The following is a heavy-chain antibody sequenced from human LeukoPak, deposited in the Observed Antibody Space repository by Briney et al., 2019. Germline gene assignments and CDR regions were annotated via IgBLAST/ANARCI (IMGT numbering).Heavy chain of an antibody. CDR1: GFTLSDHN. CDR3: TRGYCSGGSCYAAH. V-gene: IGHV3-72*01. D-gene: IGHD2-15*01. J-gene: IGHJ4*02. Sequence: GGSLRLSCAASGFTLSDHNMDWVRQAPGKGLEWVGRSRSKGNSYSTEYAASVKGRFTISRDDSKNSLYLQMNSLKTEDTAVYYCTRGYCSGGSCYAAHWGQGTLVTVSS. CDR2: SRSKGNSYST.